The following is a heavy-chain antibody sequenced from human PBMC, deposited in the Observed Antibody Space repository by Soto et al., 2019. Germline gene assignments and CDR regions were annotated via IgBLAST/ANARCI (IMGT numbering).Heavy chain of an antibody. CDR1: GFTFSSYG. Sequence: QVQLVESGGGVVKPGRSLRLSCAASGFTFSSYGMHWVRQAPGKGLEWVAVIWYDGSNKYYADSVKGRFTISRDNSKNTLYLQMNSLRAEDTAAYYCARDNQTPAGYYYYMDVWGKGTTVTVSS. J-gene: IGHJ6*03. CDR3: ARDNQTPAGYYYYMDV. CDR2: IWYDGSNK. V-gene: IGHV3-33*01.